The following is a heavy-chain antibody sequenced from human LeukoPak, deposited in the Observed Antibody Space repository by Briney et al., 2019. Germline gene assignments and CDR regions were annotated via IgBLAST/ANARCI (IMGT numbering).Heavy chain of an antibody. V-gene: IGHV1-2*02. CDR2: INPNSGGT. CDR1: GYTFTGYY. D-gene: IGHD4-17*01. CDR3: ARDPYVLTTVTTGGYYYMDV. Sequence: GASVTVSSTASGYTFTGYYRHWVRQGPGQGLEWMGWINPNSGGTNYAQKFRGRVTMTRDTSISTAYMELSRLRSDDAAVYYCARDPYVLTTVTTGGYYYMDVWGKGTTVPVSS. J-gene: IGHJ6*03.